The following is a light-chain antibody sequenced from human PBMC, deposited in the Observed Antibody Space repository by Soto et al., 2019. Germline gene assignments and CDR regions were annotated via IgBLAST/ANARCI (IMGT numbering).Light chain of an antibody. J-gene: IGLJ1*01. CDR2: EVS. CDR1: SSDVGGYIY. Sequence: QSALTQPASVFGSPGQSITISCTGTSSDVGGYIYVSWYQQHPGKAPKLLIYEVSNRPSGVSTRFSGSKSGDTASLNISGLQAEDEADYYCSSYTSGSTPLVFGTGTKVTVL. V-gene: IGLV2-14*01. CDR3: SSYTSGSTPLV.